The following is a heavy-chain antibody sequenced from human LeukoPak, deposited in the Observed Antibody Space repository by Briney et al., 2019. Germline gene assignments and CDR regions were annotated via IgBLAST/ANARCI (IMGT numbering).Heavy chain of an antibody. CDR2: IYSGGST. V-gene: IGHV3-53*01. CDR1: GFTVSSNY. J-gene: IGHJ3*02. Sequence: GVSLRLSCAASGFTVSSNYMSWVRQAPGKGLEWVSVIYSGGSTYYPDSVKGRFTISRDNSKNTLYLQMNSLRAEDTAVYYCARAAVTTDAFDIWGQGTMVTVSS. CDR3: ARAAVTTDAFDI. D-gene: IGHD4-17*01.